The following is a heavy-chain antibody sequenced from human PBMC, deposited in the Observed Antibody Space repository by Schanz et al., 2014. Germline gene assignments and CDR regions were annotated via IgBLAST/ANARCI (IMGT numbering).Heavy chain of an antibody. D-gene: IGHD2-15*01. Sequence: QVQLVQSGAEVKKPGSSVKVSCKASRSTFSSYTISWVRQARGQGLEWVGRFIPILDVGNYAQQFQGRVTFTADKSTSTAYMELSSLRYEDTALYYCARGRGCTGGSCYSWFDLWGQGTLVIGSS. J-gene: IGHJ5*02. CDR2: FIPILDVG. CDR3: ARGRGCTGGSCYSWFDL. CDR1: RSTFSSYT. V-gene: IGHV1-69*02.